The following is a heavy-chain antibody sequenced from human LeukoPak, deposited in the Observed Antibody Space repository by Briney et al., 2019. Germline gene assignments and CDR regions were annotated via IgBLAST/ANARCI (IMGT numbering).Heavy chain of an antibody. CDR1: GYTFTSYD. CDR3: ARGPPNWGYDY. V-gene: IGHV1-8*01. J-gene: IGHJ4*02. D-gene: IGHD7-27*01. CDR2: MSPNSGDT. Sequence: ASVKVSCTASGYTFTSYDFNWVRQATGQRPEWMGWMSPNSGDTGYAQKFQDRVTMTRNTSISTAYMELSSLRSDDTAVYYCARGPPNWGYDYWGPGTLITVSS.